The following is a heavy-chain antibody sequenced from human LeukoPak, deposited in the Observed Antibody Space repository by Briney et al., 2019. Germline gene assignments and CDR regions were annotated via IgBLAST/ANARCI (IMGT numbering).Heavy chain of an antibody. Sequence: GGSLRLSCAASGFTFSSYAMHWVRQAPGKGLEYVSAISSNGGSTYYANSVKGRFTISRDNSKNTLCLQLGSLRAEGMAVYYCARAGPIHLFYYYYMDVWGKGTTVTVSS. J-gene: IGHJ6*03. CDR1: GFTFSSYA. V-gene: IGHV3-64*01. CDR2: ISSNGGST. CDR3: ARAGPIHLFYYYYMDV.